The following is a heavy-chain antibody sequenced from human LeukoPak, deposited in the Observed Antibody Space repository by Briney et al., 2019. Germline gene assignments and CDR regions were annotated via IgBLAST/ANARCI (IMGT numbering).Heavy chain of an antibody. Sequence: SVKVSCKASGGTFSSYAISWVRQAPGQGLEWMGRIIPILGIANYAQKFQGRVTITADKSTSTAYMELSSLRSEDTAVYYCARAGELLDYYYGMDVWGQGTTVTVSS. CDR3: ARAGELLDYYYGMDV. J-gene: IGHJ6*02. CDR1: GGTFSSYA. CDR2: IIPILGIA. D-gene: IGHD1-26*01. V-gene: IGHV1-69*04.